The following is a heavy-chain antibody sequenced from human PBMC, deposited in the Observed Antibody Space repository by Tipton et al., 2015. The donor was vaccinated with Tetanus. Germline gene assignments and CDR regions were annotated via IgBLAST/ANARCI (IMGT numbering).Heavy chain of an antibody. V-gene: IGHV4-31*03. D-gene: IGHD6-6*01. CDR1: GGSISGPYF. J-gene: IGHJ5*02. Sequence: TLSLTCTVSGGSISGPYFWNWIRQRPGKGPEWIGYIYCSGSTYYNPSLKSRVSMSVDTSKNQFFLNLTSVTAADTATYYCARDQGGGRVVRLNWFDPWGQGTLVTVSS. CDR3: ARDQGGGRVVRLNWFDP. CDR2: IYCSGST.